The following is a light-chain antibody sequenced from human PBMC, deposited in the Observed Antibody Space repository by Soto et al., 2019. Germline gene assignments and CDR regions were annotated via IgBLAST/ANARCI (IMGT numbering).Light chain of an antibody. J-gene: IGKJ4*01. Sequence: EFVLTQSAVTLSLSPGETATLSCRASESIGTFLAWYQQKPGQAPRLLIYDASTRATGIPARFSGSGSGTDFTLTINDLEPEDSAVYYCQRRHSWPAFGGGTKV. CDR1: ESIGTF. V-gene: IGKV3-11*01. CDR2: DAS. CDR3: QRRHSWPA.